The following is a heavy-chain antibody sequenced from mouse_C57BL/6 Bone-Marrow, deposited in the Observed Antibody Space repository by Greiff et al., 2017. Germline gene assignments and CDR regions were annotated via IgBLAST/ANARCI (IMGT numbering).Heavy chain of an antibody. J-gene: IGHJ2*01. CDR2: IDPEAGET. CDR3: TRSLIYYGTNY. D-gene: IGHD1-1*01. Sequence: FQLQQSGAELVRPGASVKLSCTASGFNIQDDYMHWVKQRPEQGLEWIGRIDPEAGETKYAPKFQDKATITAYTSSNTAYLQLSSLTSEDTAVYYCTRSLIYYGTNYWGQGTTLTVSS. V-gene: IGHV14-2*01. CDR1: GFNIQDDY.